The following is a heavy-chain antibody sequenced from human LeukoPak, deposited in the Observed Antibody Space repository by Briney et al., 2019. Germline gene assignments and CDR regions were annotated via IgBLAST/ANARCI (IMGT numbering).Heavy chain of an antibody. Sequence: PGGSLRLSCTASGFAFSTYWMFWVRQAPGKGLVWVSQINHEGASTTYGDPAKGRFTASRDNAKNALHLQMNSLRVDDTAVYYYARGTAITAGIDFWGQGTLVTVSS. CDR1: GFAFSTYW. CDR2: INHEGAST. V-gene: IGHV3-74*01. D-gene: IGHD6-19*01. J-gene: IGHJ4*02. CDR3: ARGTAITAGIDF.